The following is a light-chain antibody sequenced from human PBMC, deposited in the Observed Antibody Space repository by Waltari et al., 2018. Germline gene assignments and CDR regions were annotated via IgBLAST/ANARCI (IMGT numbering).Light chain of an antibody. V-gene: IGKV3-20*01. CDR1: QSVGRY. J-gene: IGKJ1*01. CDR3: QKYVNLPAT. Sequence: EIVLTQSPGPQSLSPGERATLSCRASQSVGRYLAWYQQKPGQAPRLLIYDASTRATGIPDRFSGSGSGTDFSLTISRLESEDFAVYYCQKYVNLPATFGQGTKVEIK. CDR2: DAS.